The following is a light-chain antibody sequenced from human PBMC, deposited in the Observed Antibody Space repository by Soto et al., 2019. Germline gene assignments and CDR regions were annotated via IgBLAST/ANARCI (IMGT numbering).Light chain of an antibody. CDR2: DAS. CDR1: QSISYY. Sequence: EIVLTQSPATLSLSPGERATLSCRASQSISYYLAWYQHKPGQAPRLLIHDASNRATGIPARFSGSGSGTDFTLTICSLEPEDFAVHYCQRRSNRLTFGGGTKVEIK. V-gene: IGKV3-11*01. CDR3: QRRSNRLT. J-gene: IGKJ4*01.